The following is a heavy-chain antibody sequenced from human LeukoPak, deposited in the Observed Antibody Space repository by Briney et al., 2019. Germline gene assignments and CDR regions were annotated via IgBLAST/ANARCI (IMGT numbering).Heavy chain of an antibody. CDR1: GFTFSSYW. V-gene: IGHV3-7*03. D-gene: IGHD2-15*01. Sequence: PGGSLRLSCAASGFTFSSYWMSWVRQAPGKGLEWVANIKPDGSEKYYVDSVKGRFTISRDNSKNTLYLQMNSLRAEDTAVYYCAKSGRGDCSGGFCINWFDPWGQGTLVTVSS. J-gene: IGHJ5*02. CDR2: IKPDGSEK. CDR3: AKSGRGDCSGGFCINWFDP.